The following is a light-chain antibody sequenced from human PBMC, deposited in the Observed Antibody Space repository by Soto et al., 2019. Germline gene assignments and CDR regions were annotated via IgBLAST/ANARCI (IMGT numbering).Light chain of an antibody. CDR1: SSDLGGHNF. V-gene: IGLV2-14*01. CDR2: QVS. J-gene: IGLJ1*01. CDR3: CSYTSSSPYV. Sequence: QSVLTQPASVSGSPGQSITISCTGTSSDLGGHNFVSWYQHHPGKAPKLMIYQVSNRPSGVSNRFSGSKSGNTASLTISGLQAEDEAEYYCCSYTSSSPYVFGTGTKLTVL.